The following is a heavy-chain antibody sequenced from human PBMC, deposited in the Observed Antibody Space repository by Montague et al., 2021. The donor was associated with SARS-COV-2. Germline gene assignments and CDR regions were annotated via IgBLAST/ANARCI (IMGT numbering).Heavy chain of an antibody. V-gene: IGHV4-39*02. CDR1: SGSIISSGYY. D-gene: IGHD3-10*01. CDR2: IYYGGTT. J-gene: IGHJ4*02. Sequence: SDILSLTRSVSSGSIISSGYYWGWIRQPPGKELEWIGNIYYGGTTYYNPSLQSRGTISVDTSKNHLSLRLSSVTAADTAVYFCARGMIRGVTTPFDYWGQGSQVTVSS. CDR3: ARGMIRGVTTPFDY.